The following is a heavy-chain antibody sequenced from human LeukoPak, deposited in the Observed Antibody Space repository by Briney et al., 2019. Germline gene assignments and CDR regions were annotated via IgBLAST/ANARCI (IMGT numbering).Heavy chain of an antibody. CDR3: ARVSSEGSLNWFDP. D-gene: IGHD3-16*02. V-gene: IGHV3-30*04. J-gene: IGHJ5*02. CDR1: GFTFSSYA. CDR2: ISYDGSNK. Sequence: GGSLRLSCAASGFTFSSYAMHWVRQAPGKGLEWVAVISYDGSNKYYADSVKGRFTISRDNSKNTLYLQMNSLRAEDTAVYHCARVSSEGSLNWFDPWGQGTLVTVSS.